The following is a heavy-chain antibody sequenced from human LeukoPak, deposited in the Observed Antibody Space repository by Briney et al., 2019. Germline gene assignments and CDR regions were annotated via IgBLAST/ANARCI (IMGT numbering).Heavy chain of an antibody. Sequence: SGTLSLTCAVSGGSISSSNWWSWVRQPPGKGLEWIGEIYHSGSTNYNPSLKSRVTISVDKSKNQFSLKLSSVTAADTAVYYCAKRGEQWLVRTTSSSNWFDPWGQGTLVTVSS. V-gene: IGHV4-4*02. CDR3: AKRGEQWLVRTTSSSNWFDP. CDR1: GGSISSSNW. CDR2: IYHSGST. J-gene: IGHJ5*02. D-gene: IGHD6-19*01.